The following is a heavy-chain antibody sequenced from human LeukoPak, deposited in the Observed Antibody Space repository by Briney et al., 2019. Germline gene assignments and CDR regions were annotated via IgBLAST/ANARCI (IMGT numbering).Heavy chain of an antibody. J-gene: IGHJ4*02. Sequence: PGGSLRLSSAASGITLSVYWMSWVRQAPGKGLEWVANIKQDGSEKYYRDSVQGRFTISRDNAKNSLYLQMNSLRAEDTAVYYCARSGSGYFDYWGQGSLVTVSS. CDR2: IKQDGSEK. CDR3: ARSGSGYFDY. V-gene: IGHV3-7*01. CDR1: GITLSVYW.